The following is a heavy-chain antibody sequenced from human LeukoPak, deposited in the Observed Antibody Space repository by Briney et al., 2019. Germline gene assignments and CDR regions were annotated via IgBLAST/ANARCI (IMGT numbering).Heavy chain of an antibody. CDR2: INPNSGGT. Sequence: ASVKVSCKASGYTFTGYYMHWVRQAPGQGLEWMGWINPNSGGTNYAQKFQGRVTMTRDTSISTAYMELSRLRSDDTAIYYCARAVHNKPDHPYYDFWSGRLGAFDIWGQGTMVTVSS. V-gene: IGHV1-2*02. D-gene: IGHD3-3*01. CDR1: GYTFTGYY. J-gene: IGHJ3*02. CDR3: ARAVHNKPDHPYYDFWSGRLGAFDI.